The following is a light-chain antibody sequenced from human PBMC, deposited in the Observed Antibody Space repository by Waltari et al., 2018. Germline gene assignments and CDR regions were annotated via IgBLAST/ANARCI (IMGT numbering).Light chain of an antibody. V-gene: IGLV3-21*02. Sequence: SYVLTQPPSVSVAPGQTASITCGGHNIGSKSVHWYQQKPGQAPVLVVYDDRGRPSGVPERYSGSKSGNTATLSISGVEAGDEADYFCQVWDSSSDHWVFGGGTKLTAL. CDR1: NIGSKS. J-gene: IGLJ3*02. CDR3: QVWDSSSDHWV. CDR2: DDR.